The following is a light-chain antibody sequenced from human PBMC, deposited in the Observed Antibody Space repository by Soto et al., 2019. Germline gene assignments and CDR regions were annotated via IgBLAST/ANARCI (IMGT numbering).Light chain of an antibody. V-gene: IGKV3-20*01. CDR2: GAS. CDR3: QQYGSSPVT. Sequence: EIVLTQSPGTLSLSPGERATLSCRASQSISSNYLAWYQQIPGQAPRLLIYGASVRATGNPDRFSGSGSGTDFTLTISRLEPEDFAVYFCQQYGSSPVTFGGGTKVEIK. J-gene: IGKJ4*01. CDR1: QSISSNY.